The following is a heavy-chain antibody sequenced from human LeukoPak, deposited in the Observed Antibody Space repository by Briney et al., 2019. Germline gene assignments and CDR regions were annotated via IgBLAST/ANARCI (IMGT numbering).Heavy chain of an antibody. CDR1: GFSFRNYW. Sequence: GGSLRPSCAASGFSFRNYWMGWVRQAPGKGLEWVANTKPDGSAEYYADSVRGRFTASRDNANNLLYLQMNRLRAEDTAVYYCARDGGLHTNFDYWGQGTLLTVSS. J-gene: IGHJ4*02. CDR2: TKPDGSAE. CDR3: ARDGGLHTNFDY. D-gene: IGHD2-15*01. V-gene: IGHV3-7*01.